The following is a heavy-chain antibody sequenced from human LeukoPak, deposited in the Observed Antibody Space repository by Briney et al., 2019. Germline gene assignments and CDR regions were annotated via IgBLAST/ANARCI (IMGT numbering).Heavy chain of an antibody. J-gene: IGHJ4*02. D-gene: IGHD1-26*01. CDR2: IYSGGST. Sequence: GGSLRLSCAASGFTVSSNYMSWVRQAPGKGLEWVSVIYSGGSTYYADSVKGRFTISRDNSKNTLYLQMNSLRAEDTAVYYCAREGPQALGASDYWGQGTLVTVSS. V-gene: IGHV3-53*01. CDR1: GFTVSSNY. CDR3: AREGPQALGASDY.